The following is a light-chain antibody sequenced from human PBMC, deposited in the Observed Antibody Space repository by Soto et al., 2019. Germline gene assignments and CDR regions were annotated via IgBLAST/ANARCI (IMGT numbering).Light chain of an antibody. V-gene: IGLV2-14*01. CDR2: EVS. CDR1: SSDVGDYNY. Sequence: QSALTQPASVSGSPGQSITISCTGTSSDVGDYNYVSWYQQHPGKAPKLMIFEVSNRPSGVSNRFSGSKSGNTASLTISGLQAEDEADYYCTSYTTSSSTYGFGTGTKLTVL. CDR3: TSYTTSSSTYG. J-gene: IGLJ1*01.